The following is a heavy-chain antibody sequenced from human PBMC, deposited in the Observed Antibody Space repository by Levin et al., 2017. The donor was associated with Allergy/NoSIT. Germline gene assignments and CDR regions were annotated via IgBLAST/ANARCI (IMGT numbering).Heavy chain of an antibody. CDR1: GGSISSYY. D-gene: IGHD6-19*01. CDR3: AREAGSGWPLGE. Sequence: SETLSLTCTVSGGSISSYYWSWIRQPPGKGLEWIGYMYYRGSTQYNPSLKSRVTLSVDTSKNQFSLKLTSVTAADTAVYYCAREAGSGWPLGEWGQGTLVTVS. V-gene: IGHV4-59*01. CDR2: MYYRGST. J-gene: IGHJ4*02.